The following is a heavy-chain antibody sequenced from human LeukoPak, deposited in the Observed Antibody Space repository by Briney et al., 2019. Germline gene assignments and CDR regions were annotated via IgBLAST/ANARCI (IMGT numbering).Heavy chain of an antibody. CDR1: GYIFTSYW. D-gene: IGHD3-10*01. CDR2: IYPGDSDT. CDR3: ARTYYYGSGEHFDY. J-gene: IGHJ4*02. V-gene: IGHV5-51*01. Sequence: GESLKISCKGSGYIFTSYWSGWLRRMPGKGLEWMGIIYPGDSDTRYSPSFQGQVTISADKSISTAYLQWSSLKASDTAMYYCARTYYYGSGEHFDYWGQGTLVTVSS.